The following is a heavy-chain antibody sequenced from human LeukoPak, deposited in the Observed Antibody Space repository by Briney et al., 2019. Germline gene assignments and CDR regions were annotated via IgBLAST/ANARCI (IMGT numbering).Heavy chain of an antibody. CDR1: GFTLSNYW. D-gene: IGHD6-19*01. Sequence: GGSLRLSCAASGFTLSNYWMSWVRQAPGRGLEWVANINPDESEKYYEDSVKGRFTISRDNADNSLYLHMNTPRAEDTAVYYCARFRTVAGNPLDYWGQGTLVTVSS. CDR3: ARFRTVAGNPLDY. J-gene: IGHJ4*02. V-gene: IGHV3-7*03. CDR2: INPDESEK.